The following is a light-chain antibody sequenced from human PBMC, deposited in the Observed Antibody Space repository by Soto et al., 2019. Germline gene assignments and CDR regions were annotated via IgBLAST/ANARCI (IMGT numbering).Light chain of an antibody. CDR2: DVS. V-gene: IGLV2-11*01. CDR3: CSYAGSYTFYV. CDR1: SSDVGGYNY. J-gene: IGLJ1*01. Sequence: QSVLTPPRPVSGAPGQSVTISCTGTSSDVGGYNYVSWYQQHPGKAPKLMIYDVSKRPSGVPDRFSGSKSGNTASLTISGLQAEDEADYYCCSYAGSYTFYVFGTGTKVTVL.